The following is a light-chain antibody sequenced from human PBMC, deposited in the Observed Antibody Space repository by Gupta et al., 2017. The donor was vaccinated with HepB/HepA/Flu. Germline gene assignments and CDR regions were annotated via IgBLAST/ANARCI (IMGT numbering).Light chain of an antibody. V-gene: IGLV2-14*03. CDR2: DVS. CDR1: SSDVGGYNY. J-gene: IGLJ2*01. Sequence: QSPLTQPASVSGSPGTSITLSRTGTSSDVGGYNYVSWYQQHPGKAPNLLIYDVSNRPSGVSNRFSGSKSGNTASLTISGLQAEDEADYYCSSYTGSSTQVFGGGTKLSVL. CDR3: SSYTGSSTQV.